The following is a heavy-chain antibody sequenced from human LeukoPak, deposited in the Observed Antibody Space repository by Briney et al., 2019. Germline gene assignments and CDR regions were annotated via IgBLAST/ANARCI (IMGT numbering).Heavy chain of an antibody. J-gene: IGHJ4*02. CDR1: GYTFTSYY. V-gene: IGHV1-24*01. CDR2: FDPEDGET. CDR3: ATEWELPFDY. Sequence: ASVKVSCKASGYTFTSYYMHWVRQAPGKGLEWMGGFDPEDGETIYAQKFQGRVTMTEDTSTDTAYMELSSLRSEDTAVYYCATEWELPFDYWGQGTLVTVSS. D-gene: IGHD1-26*01.